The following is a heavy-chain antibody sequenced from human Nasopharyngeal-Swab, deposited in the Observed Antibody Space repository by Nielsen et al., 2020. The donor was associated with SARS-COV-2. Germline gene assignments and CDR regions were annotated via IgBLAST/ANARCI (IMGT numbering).Heavy chain of an antibody. D-gene: IGHD5-12*01. CDR1: GFTFSSYS. V-gene: IGHV3-21*01. CDR2: ISSSSSYI. Sequence: GESLKISCAASGFTFSSYSMNWVRQAPGKGLEWVSSISSSSSYIYYADSVKGRLTISRDNAKNSLYLQMNSLRAEDTAVYYCARLRVDIVATTRGAFDIWGQGTMVTVSS. CDR3: ARLRVDIVATTRGAFDI. J-gene: IGHJ3*02.